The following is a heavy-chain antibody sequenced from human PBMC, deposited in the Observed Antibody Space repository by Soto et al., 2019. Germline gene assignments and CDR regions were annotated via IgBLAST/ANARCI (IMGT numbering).Heavy chain of an antibody. CDR3: TRAAWFPYLSFY. CDR2: ISSSGSTA. D-gene: IGHD3-10*01. CDR1: GFTFSRFE. V-gene: IGHV3-48*03. Sequence: PGRSMRLSCAASGFTFSRFELHWVRQAPGKGLEWISYISSSGSTAYYASSVEGRFTISRDNANNSVYRQMDSLRAEDTALYYCTRAAWFPYLSFYWGQGALVTVSS. J-gene: IGHJ4*02.